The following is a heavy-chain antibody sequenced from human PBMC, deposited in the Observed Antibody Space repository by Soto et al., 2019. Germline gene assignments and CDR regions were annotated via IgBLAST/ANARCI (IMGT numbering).Heavy chain of an antibody. CDR1: GGTFSSYT. CDR3: ARGGMITFGGVPPGDIFDY. CDR2: IIPILGIA. J-gene: IGHJ4*02. D-gene: IGHD3-16*01. V-gene: IGHV1-69*02. Sequence: QVQLVQSGAEVKKPGSSVKVSCKASGGTFSSYTISWVRQAPGQGLEWMGRIIPILGIANYAQKFQGRVTITADKSTSTAYMELSSLRSEDTAVHYCARGGMITFGGVPPGDIFDYWGQGTLVTVSS.